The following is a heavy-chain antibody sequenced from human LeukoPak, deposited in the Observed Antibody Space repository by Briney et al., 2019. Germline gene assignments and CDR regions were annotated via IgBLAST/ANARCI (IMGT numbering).Heavy chain of an antibody. J-gene: IGHJ5*02. Sequence: SETLSLTCAVYGGSFSGYYWSWIRQPPGKGLEWIGEINHSGSTNYNPSLKSRVTISVDTSKNQFSLKLSSVTAADTAVYYCARLSPSVLRYFDWGSTWGQGTLVTVSS. CDR2: INHSGST. CDR1: GGSFSGYY. V-gene: IGHV4-34*01. CDR3: ARLSPSVLRYFDWGST. D-gene: IGHD3-9*01.